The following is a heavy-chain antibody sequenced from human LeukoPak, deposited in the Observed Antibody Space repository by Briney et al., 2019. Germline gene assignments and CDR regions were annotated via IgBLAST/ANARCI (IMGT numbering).Heavy chain of an antibody. J-gene: IGHJ4*02. V-gene: IGHV1-69*06. CDR3: ARGQLVRATTAFDF. Sequence: GASAKVSCKASGGTFSSYAITWVRQAPGQGLEWMGRLIPNFGTTDYAQKFQGRVTITAGISTSTAYMELNGLTSEDTALYYCARGQLVRATTAFDFWGQGTQVTVSS. D-gene: IGHD1-26*01. CDR2: LIPNFGTT. CDR1: GGTFSSYA.